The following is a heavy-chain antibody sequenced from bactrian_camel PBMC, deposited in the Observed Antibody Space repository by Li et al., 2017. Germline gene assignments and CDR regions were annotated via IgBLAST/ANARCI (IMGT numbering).Heavy chain of an antibody. Sequence: HVQLVESGGGSVQVGGSLRLSCEVSGLRFDMFCLGWFRQAPGKEREGVAAIDSDGSTSYTDSVKGRFAISKDSAKNSLYLEMNSLKPEDSAIYYCAVLEGMKWGPVGGVCSKYAMDYWGIGTQVTVS. CDR2: IDSDGST. CDR1: GLRFDMFC. V-gene: IGHV3S53*01. D-gene: IGHD3*01. J-gene: IGHJ7*01.